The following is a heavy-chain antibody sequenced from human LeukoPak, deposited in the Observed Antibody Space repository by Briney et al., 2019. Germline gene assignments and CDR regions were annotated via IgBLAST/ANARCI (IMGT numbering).Heavy chain of an antibody. Sequence: PGGSLRLSCAASGFTFSSYWMSWVRQAPGKGLEWVANIKQDGSEKYYVDSVKGRFTISRDNAKNSLYLQMNSLRAEVTAVYYCARRSPYRTAQNLDYWGQGTLVTVSS. CDR3: ARRSPYRTAQNLDY. CDR1: GFTFSSYW. D-gene: IGHD4-11*01. V-gene: IGHV3-7*01. CDR2: IKQDGSEK. J-gene: IGHJ4*02.